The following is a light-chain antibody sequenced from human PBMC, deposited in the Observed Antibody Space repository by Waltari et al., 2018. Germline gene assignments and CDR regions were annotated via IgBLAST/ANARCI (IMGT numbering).Light chain of an antibody. Sequence: TQSHSVSVTAGQTASVSCGGYNIEKKSGQWYQQKPGQAPMLVITYDDDRPPGIPQRFSGSNSGNAAILTISRVEAGDEADYYCQVWDSDAGQPLFGGGTKLTV. CDR1: NIEKKS. CDR3: QVWDSDAGQPL. CDR2: YDD. J-gene: IGLJ2*01. V-gene: IGLV3-21*01.